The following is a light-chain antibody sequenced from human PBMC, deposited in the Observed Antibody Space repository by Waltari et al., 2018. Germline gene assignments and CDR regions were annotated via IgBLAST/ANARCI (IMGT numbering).Light chain of an antibody. J-gene: IGKJ2*01. Sequence: ENGLTQSPGTLSLSPGERATLSCRASQSVSSNYLAWYQQKPGQAPRLLIYDASNRATGIPDRFSGSGSGTDFTLTISRLEPEDFAVYYCQQYGTAPYTFGRGTKLEIK. CDR2: DAS. V-gene: IGKV3-20*01. CDR3: QQYGTAPYT. CDR1: QSVSSNY.